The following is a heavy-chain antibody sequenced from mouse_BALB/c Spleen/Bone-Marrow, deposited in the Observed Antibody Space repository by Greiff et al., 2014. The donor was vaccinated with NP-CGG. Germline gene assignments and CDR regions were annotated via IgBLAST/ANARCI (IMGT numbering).Heavy chain of an antibody. CDR3: ARYYYGSSYFDY. CDR1: GFNIKDTY. Sequence: EVQLVESGAELVKPGASVKLSCTASGFNIKDTYMHWVKQRPEQGLEWIGRIDPANGNTKYDPKFQGKATITAGTSSNTAYLQLSSLTSEDTAFYYCARYYYGSSYFDYWGQGTTLTVSS. CDR2: IDPANGNT. J-gene: IGHJ2*01. V-gene: IGHV14-3*02. D-gene: IGHD1-1*01.